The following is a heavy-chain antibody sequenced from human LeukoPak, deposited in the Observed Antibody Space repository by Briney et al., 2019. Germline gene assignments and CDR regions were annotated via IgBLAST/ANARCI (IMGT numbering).Heavy chain of an antibody. CDR3: AICGLVVPAPFAI. Sequence: ASVKVSCKASGGTFTSYCMIWVRQAPGQGLEWMGCISAYNGNTNYAQKLQGRVTMTTDTSASPAYMELRSLRSDDPAVYYCAICGLVVPAPFAIWGKGTMVTVSS. D-gene: IGHD2-21*02. V-gene: IGHV1-18*01. CDR2: ISAYNGNT. CDR1: GGTFTSYC. J-gene: IGHJ3*02.